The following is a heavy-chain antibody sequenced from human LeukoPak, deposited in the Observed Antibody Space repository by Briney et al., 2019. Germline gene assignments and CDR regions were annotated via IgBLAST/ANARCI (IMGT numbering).Heavy chain of an antibody. V-gene: IGHV4-30-2*01. CDR2: IYHSGST. Sequence: PSETLSLTCAVSGGSISSGGYSWSWIRQPPGKGLEWIGYIYHSGSTYYNPSLKSRVTISVDTSKNQFSLKLSSVTAADTAVYYCARDGKWELGGWAFDIWGQGTMVTVSS. CDR3: ARDGKWELGGWAFDI. D-gene: IGHD1-26*01. CDR1: GGSISSGGYS. J-gene: IGHJ3*02.